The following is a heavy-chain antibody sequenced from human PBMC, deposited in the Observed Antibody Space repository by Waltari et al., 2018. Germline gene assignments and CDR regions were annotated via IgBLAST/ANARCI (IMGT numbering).Heavy chain of an antibody. D-gene: IGHD3-16*01. CDR1: GGSISSNY. CDR2: IYTSGST. CDR3: ARAIWRSTWKLGQFDP. J-gene: IGHJ5*02. V-gene: IGHV4-4*07. Sequence: QVQLQESGPGLVKPSETLSLTCTVSGGSISSNYWSWIRQPAGKGLEWIGRIYTSGSTNSTPSLESRVTMSVDTSKNQFSLKLTSVTAADTAVYYCARAIWRSTWKLGQFDPWGQGILVTVSS.